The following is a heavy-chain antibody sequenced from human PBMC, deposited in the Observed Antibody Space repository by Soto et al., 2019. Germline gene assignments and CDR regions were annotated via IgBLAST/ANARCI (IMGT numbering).Heavy chain of an antibody. CDR2: IIPIFGTA. V-gene: IGHV1-69*13. D-gene: IGHD6-6*01. CDR3: ARDRYSSSSSLYYGMDV. Sequence: SVKVSCKASAGTFSSYAISWVRQAPGQGLEWMGGIIPIFGTANYAQKFQGRVTITADESTSTAYMELSSLRSEDTAVYYCARDRYSSSSSLYYGMDVWGQGTTVTVSS. J-gene: IGHJ6*02. CDR1: AGTFSSYA.